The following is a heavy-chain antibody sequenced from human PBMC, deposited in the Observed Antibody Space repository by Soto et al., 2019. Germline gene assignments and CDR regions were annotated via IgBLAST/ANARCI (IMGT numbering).Heavy chain of an antibody. CDR2: IYWDDDK. J-gene: IGHJ6*02. CDR3: AHIFNPQGPSDYYYGMDV. Sequence: SGPTLVNPTQTLTLTCTFSGFSLSTSGVGVGWIRQPPGKALEWLALIYWDDDKRYSPSLKSRLTITKDTSKNQVVLTMTNMDPVDTATYYCAHIFNPQGPSDYYYGMDVWGQGTTVTVSS. CDR1: GFSLSTSGVG. D-gene: IGHD3-3*01. V-gene: IGHV2-5*02.